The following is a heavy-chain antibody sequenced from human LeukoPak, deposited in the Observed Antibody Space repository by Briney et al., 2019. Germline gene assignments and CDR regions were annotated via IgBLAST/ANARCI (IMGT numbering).Heavy chain of an antibody. CDR1: GGSFSGYY. J-gene: IGHJ4*02. V-gene: IGHV4-34*01. CDR3: ARHAGGELTKLYFDY. CDR2: INHSGST. Sequence: PSETLSLTCAVYGGSFSGYYWSWIRQPPGKGLEWIGEINHSGSTNYNPSLKSRVTISVDTSKNQFSLKLSSVTAADTAVYYCARHAGGELTKLYFDYWGQGTLVTFSS. D-gene: IGHD1-26*01.